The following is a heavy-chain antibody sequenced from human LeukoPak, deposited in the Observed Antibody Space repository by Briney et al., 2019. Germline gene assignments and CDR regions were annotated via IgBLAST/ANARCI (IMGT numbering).Heavy chain of an antibody. CDR1: GFIFDDYV. CDR3: ARERARYSSRSWGAFDI. CDR2: INWDGSRT. J-gene: IGHJ3*02. D-gene: IGHD6-13*01. Sequence: GGSLRLSCAASGFIFDDYVMHWVRRGPGKGLEWVSLINWDGSRTYYRDSVRGRFTISRDNNKNTLYLQMNSLRAEDTAVYYCARERARYSSRSWGAFDIWGQGTMVTVSS. V-gene: IGHV3-43D*03.